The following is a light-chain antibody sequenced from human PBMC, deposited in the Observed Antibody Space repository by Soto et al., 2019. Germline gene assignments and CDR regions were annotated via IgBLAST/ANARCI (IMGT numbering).Light chain of an antibody. V-gene: IGLV2-14*03. Sequence: QSALTQPASVSGSPGQSITISCTGTSSDVGNSIYVSWYQHHPGKAPKLVIYDVSDRPSGISDRFSASKSGNTASLTISGLQADDEADYYCSAFTTDNFVIFGGGTKSPS. CDR1: SSDVGNSIY. CDR2: DVS. CDR3: SAFTTDNFVI. J-gene: IGLJ2*01.